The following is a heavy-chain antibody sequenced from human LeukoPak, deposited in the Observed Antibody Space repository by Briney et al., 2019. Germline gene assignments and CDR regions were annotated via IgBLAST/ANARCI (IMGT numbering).Heavy chain of an antibody. J-gene: IGHJ4*02. Sequence: VASVKVSCKASGYTFTAYYMHWVRQAPGQGLEWMGWINPNSGGTNYAQKFQGRVTMTRDTSISTAYMELSRLRSDDTAVYYCARGIAAADPFDYWGQGTLVTVSS. CDR1: GYTFTAYY. V-gene: IGHV1-2*02. CDR3: ARGIAAADPFDY. CDR2: INPNSGGT. D-gene: IGHD6-13*01.